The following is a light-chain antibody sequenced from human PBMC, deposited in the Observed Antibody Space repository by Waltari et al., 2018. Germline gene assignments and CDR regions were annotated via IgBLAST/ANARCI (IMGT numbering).Light chain of an antibody. CDR3: QQYYRSRT. CDR2: WAS. Sequence: DIVMTQSPDSLAVSLGERATINCKSSQSVLYSSNNKNYLAWYQQKPGQPPKLLIRWASTRESGVPDRFSGRGSGTDFTLTVSSLQAEDGAVYYCQQYYRSRTFGQGTKVEIK. J-gene: IGKJ1*01. V-gene: IGKV4-1*01. CDR1: QSVLYSSNNKNY.